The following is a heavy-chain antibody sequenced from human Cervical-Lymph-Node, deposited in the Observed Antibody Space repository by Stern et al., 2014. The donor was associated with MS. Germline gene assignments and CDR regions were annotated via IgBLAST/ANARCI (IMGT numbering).Heavy chain of an antibody. V-gene: IGHV3-33*01. D-gene: IGHD3-10*02. Sequence: VQLVESGGGVVQPGRSLRLSCAAAGFTFNNYAMHWVRQAPGKGLEWVAVIWYDGSNKYYGGSVEGRFTISRDNSKNTLCLRMNSLRAEDTAVYYCARAVSRYYDVTSQRVYYFYYDMDVWGQGTAVTVSS. J-gene: IGHJ6*02. CDR1: GFTFNNYA. CDR2: IWYDGSNK. CDR3: ARAVSRYYDVTSQRVYYFYYDMDV.